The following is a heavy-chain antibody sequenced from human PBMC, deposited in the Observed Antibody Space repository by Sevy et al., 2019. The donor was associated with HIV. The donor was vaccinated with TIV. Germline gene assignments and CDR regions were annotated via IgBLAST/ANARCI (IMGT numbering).Heavy chain of an antibody. J-gene: IGHJ3*02. CDR1: GFTFSNAW. Sequence: GGSLRLSCAASGFTFSNAWMSWVRQAPGKGLEWVGRIKSKTDGGTTDYAAPVKGRITISRDNSKNTLYLKMNSLKTEDTAVYYCTTVRLLWFGELTPNDAFDIWGQGTMVTVSS. CDR3: TTVRLLWFGELTPNDAFDI. D-gene: IGHD3-10*01. CDR2: IKSKTDGGTT. V-gene: IGHV3-15*01.